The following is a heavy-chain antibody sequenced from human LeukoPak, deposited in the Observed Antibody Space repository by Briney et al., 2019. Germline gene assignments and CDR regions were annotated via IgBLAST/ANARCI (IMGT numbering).Heavy chain of an antibody. Sequence: PGGPLRLFCVGSGFSFRCFAMTCLRQAPGKGLEWVSTNYGGGANTFYADSVKGRFTISRDDSKNMQFLQMDSLRPEDTAVYFCAKRITVAAGIYFDAWGQGTLVTVSS. D-gene: IGHD6-19*01. CDR3: AKRITVAAGIYFDA. J-gene: IGHJ4*02. V-gene: IGHV3-23*01. CDR1: GFSFRCFA. CDR2: NYGGGANT.